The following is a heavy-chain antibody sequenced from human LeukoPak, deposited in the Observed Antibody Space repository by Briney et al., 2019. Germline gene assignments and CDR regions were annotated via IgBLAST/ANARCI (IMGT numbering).Heavy chain of an antibody. CDR3: ARDRRYQLPHI. V-gene: IGHV3-48*01. D-gene: IGHD2-2*01. CDR1: GVTFSSYS. J-gene: IGHJ4*02. CDR2: ISSSSGTI. Sequence: GGSLRLSCAASGVTFSSYSMNWVRQAPGKGLEWISYISSSSGTIWYADSVKGRFTISTDNAKNSLYLQMNSLRAEDTAVYYCARDRRYQLPHIWGQGTLVTVSS.